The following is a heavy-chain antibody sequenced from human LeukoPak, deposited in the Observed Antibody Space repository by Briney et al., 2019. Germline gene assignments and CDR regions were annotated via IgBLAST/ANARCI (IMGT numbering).Heavy chain of an antibody. CDR2: IYYSGST. CDR1: GGSISSSSYY. Sequence: SETLSLTCTVSGGSISSSSYYWGWIRQPPGKGLEWIGSIYYSGSTYYNPSLKSRVTISVDTSKNQFSLKLSSVTAADTAVYYCAKEPYGSGSYYFDYWGQGTLVTVSS. D-gene: IGHD3-10*01. J-gene: IGHJ4*02. CDR3: AKEPYGSGSYYFDY. V-gene: IGHV4-39*02.